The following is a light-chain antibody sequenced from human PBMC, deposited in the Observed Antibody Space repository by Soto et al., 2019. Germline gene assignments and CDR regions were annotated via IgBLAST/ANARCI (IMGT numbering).Light chain of an antibody. CDR3: QQYYSTLT. Sequence: DIVMTQSPDSLAVSLGERATINCKSSQSVLYSSNNKNYLAWYQQKPGQPPKLLIYWASTRESGVPDRFSGSGSGTDFTLTISSLQAEDVAVYYCQQYYSTLTFGGGTKVDIX. J-gene: IGKJ4*01. V-gene: IGKV4-1*01. CDR1: QSVLYSSNNKNY. CDR2: WAS.